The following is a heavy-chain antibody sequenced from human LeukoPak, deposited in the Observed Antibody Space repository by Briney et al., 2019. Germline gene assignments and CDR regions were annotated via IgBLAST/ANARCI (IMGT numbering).Heavy chain of an antibody. CDR3: ARAVTSTEGY. CDR2: INEGGSGK. V-gene: IGHV3-7*03. D-gene: IGHD4-17*01. Sequence: PGGSLRLSCAASGFAFSSYWITWVRQAPGKGLEWVASINEGGSGKYYVDSVKGRFTISRDNAQKSLYLEMHSLRAEDTAVYYCARAVTSTEGYWGQGTLVTVSS. CDR1: GFAFSSYW. J-gene: IGHJ4*02.